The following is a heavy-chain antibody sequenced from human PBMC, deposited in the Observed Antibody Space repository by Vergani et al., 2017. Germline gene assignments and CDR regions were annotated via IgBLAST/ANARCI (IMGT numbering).Heavy chain of an antibody. J-gene: IGHJ5*02. CDR3: ARGNCGVNCPKYNWLAP. D-gene: IGHD2-21*01. Sequence: QVQLQESGPGLVKPSETLSLTCSVSGDSMNTYYWTLIRQPPGKGLEWIGYIYDSGDTKYNPSLKSRVTMSLDTSKNQFSLNLYSVTAADTAVYYCARGNCGVNCPKYNWLAPWGRGILVTVSS. V-gene: IGHV4-59*01. CDR1: GDSMNTYY. CDR2: IYDSGDT.